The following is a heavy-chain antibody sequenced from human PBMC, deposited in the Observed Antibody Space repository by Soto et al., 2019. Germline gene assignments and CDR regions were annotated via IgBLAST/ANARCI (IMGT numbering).Heavy chain of an antibody. CDR3: TRDEVAAGTFDF. J-gene: IGHJ4*01. D-gene: IGHD2-15*01. CDR2: INSDERRT. V-gene: IGHV3-74*01. CDR1: GFTFSNYW. Sequence: EVQLVESGGGLVQPGGSLRLSCVASGFTFSNYWMQWVRQAPGKGLVWVSRINSDERRTSYADSVKGRFTISRDNAKNTVYLHMTSLRADDTAVYHCTRDEVAAGTFDFWGHGTLVTVSS.